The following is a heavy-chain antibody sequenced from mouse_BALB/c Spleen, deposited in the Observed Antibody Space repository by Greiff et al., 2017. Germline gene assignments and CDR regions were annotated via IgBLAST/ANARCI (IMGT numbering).Heavy chain of an antibody. J-gene: IGHJ3*01. CDR2: ISYSGST. Sequence: EVKLQESGPSLVKPSQTLSLTCSVTGDSITSGYWNWIRKFPGNKLEYMGYISYSGSTYYNPSLKSRISITRDTSKNQYYLQLNSVTTEDTATYYCAKELMITTRFAYWGQGTLVTVSA. D-gene: IGHD2-4*01. V-gene: IGHV3-8*02. CDR3: AKELMITTRFAY. CDR1: GDSITSGY.